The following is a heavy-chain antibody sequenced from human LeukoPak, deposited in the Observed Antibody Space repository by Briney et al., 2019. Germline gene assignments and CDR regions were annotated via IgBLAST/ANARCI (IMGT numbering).Heavy chain of an antibody. Sequence: GGSLRLSCAASGFPFSSYSMTWVRQSPGKGLEWVANIKPDGTTKFYVDSVKGRFTISRDNALNSLYLQMNSLRAEDTAIYYCARSIPYGTTWYGRSDYWGQGTLVTVSS. CDR1: GFPFSSYS. J-gene: IGHJ4*02. D-gene: IGHD6-13*01. CDR3: ARSIPYGTTWYGRSDY. V-gene: IGHV3-7*03. CDR2: IKPDGTTK.